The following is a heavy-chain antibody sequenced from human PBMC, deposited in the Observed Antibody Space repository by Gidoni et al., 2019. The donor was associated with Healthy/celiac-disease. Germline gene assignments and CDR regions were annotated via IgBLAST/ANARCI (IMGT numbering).Heavy chain of an antibody. V-gene: IGHV3-21*01. CDR3: ARRIAAATPLDY. CDR2: IRSSSSYI. CDR1: GFPFSSYS. D-gene: IGHD6-13*01. Sequence: EVQLVESGGGLVQPGGSLRLSCASSGFPFSSYSMNWVRQAPGKGLEWVSSIRSSSSYIYYADSVKGRFTISRDNAKNSLDLQMNSLRAEDTAVYYCARRIAAATPLDYWGQGTLVTGSS. J-gene: IGHJ4*02.